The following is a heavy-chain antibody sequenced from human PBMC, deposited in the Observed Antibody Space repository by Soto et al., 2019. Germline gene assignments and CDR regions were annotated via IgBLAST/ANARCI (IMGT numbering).Heavy chain of an antibody. V-gene: IGHV1-18*01. Sequence: ASVKVSCKASGYTFTSYGISWVRQAPGQGLEWMGWISAYNGNTNYAQKLQGRVTINPDTSKNQFSLQLNSVTPEDTAVYYCARDPIAVAGTRYGMDVWGQGTTVTVSS. CDR2: ISAYNGNT. D-gene: IGHD6-19*01. J-gene: IGHJ6*02. CDR1: GYTFTSYG. CDR3: ARDPIAVAGTRYGMDV.